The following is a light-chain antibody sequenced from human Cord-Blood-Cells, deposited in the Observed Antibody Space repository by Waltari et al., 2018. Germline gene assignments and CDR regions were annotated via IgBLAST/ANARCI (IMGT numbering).Light chain of an antibody. V-gene: IGKV1-12*01. J-gene: IGKJ1*01. CDR2: AAS. Sequence: DIQMTQSPSSVSASVGDRVTITCRARQGISSWLAWYQQKPGNAPKLLIYAASSWQSGVPSRFSGSGSGRDFTLTISSLQPEDVGTYDCQQSNSFPRTFGQGTKVEIK. CDR3: QQSNSFPRT. CDR1: QGISSW.